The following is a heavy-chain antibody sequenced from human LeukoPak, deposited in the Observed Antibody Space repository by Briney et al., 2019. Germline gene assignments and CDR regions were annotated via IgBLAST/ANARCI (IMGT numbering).Heavy chain of an antibody. V-gene: IGHV3-15*01. CDR2: IKSKTDGETT. CDR3: TTTGSGDIKFDY. CDR1: GFTFSNAW. Sequence: GGSLRLSCAASGFTFSNAWMSWVRQAPGKGLEWVGRIKSKTDGETTDHAAPVKGRFTISRDDSKKTLYVQMNSLKTEDTAVYYCTTTGSGDIKFDYWGQGTLVTVSS. D-gene: IGHD4-17*01. J-gene: IGHJ4*01.